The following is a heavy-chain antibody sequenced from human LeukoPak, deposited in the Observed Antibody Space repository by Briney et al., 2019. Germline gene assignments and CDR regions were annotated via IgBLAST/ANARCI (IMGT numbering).Heavy chain of an antibody. CDR3: ARVLLWFGAFYGMDV. V-gene: IGHV3-66*01. Sequence: PGGSLRLSCAASGFTVSSNYMSWVRQAPGKGLEWVSVIYSGGSTYYADSVKGRFTISRDNSKNTLYLQMNSLRAEDTAVYYCARVLLWFGAFYGMDVWGQGTTVTVSS. J-gene: IGHJ6*02. D-gene: IGHD3-10*01. CDR2: IYSGGST. CDR1: GFTVSSNY.